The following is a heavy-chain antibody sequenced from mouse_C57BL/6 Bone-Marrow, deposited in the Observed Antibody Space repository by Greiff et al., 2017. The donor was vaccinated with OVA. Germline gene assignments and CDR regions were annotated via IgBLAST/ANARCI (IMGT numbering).Heavy chain of an antibody. J-gene: IGHJ4*01. V-gene: IGHV3-6*01. CDR2: ISYDGSN. D-gene: IGHD2-12*01. CDR3: AREVNDYAMDY. Sequence: ESGPGLVKPSQSLSLTCSVTGYSITSGYYWNWIRQFPGNKLEWMGYISYDGSNNYNPSLKNRISITRDTSKNQFFLKLNSVTTEDTATYYCAREVNDYAMDYWGQGTSVTVSS. CDR1: GYSITSGYY.